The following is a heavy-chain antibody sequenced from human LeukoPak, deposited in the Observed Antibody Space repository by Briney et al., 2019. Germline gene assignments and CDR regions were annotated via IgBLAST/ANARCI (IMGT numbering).Heavy chain of an antibody. Sequence: PSETLSLTCTVSGDSISSYYWSWIRQPPGKGLEWIGYIYHSGHTNYSPSLKSRVTISLDTSKNQFSLKLSSVTAADTAVDYCARHSFGHLFDYWGQGTLVTVSS. V-gene: IGHV4-59*01. J-gene: IGHJ4*02. CDR3: ARHSFGHLFDY. CDR2: IYHSGHT. CDR1: GDSISSYY. D-gene: IGHD5-18*01.